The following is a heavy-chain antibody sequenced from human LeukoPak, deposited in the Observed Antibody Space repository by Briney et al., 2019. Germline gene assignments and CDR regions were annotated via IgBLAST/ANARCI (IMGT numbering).Heavy chain of an antibody. V-gene: IGHV4-4*07. Sequence: SETLSLTCTVSGGSINSYYRSWLRQPAGKGLEGMGRIYTSGSTNYNPSLKNRVTISVDKSKNQFSLKLSSVTAADTAVYYCARSSDFGVVIGHYYMDVWGEGTTVTVSS. CDR1: GGSINSYY. D-gene: IGHD3-3*01. CDR3: ARSSDFGVVIGHYYMDV. J-gene: IGHJ6*03. CDR2: IYTSGST.